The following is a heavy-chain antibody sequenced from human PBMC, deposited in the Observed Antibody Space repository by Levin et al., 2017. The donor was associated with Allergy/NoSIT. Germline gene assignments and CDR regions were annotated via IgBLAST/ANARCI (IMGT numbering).Heavy chain of an antibody. CDR3: ARGPYGDDDGHYYYYYMDV. V-gene: IGHV1-69*01. J-gene: IGHJ6*03. CDR1: GGSFSGYV. CDR2: IIPIFGTA. Sequence: KISCKASGGSFSGYVISWVRQAPGQGLEWMGGIIPIFGTANYAQKFQGRVTITADQSTSTAYMELSSLKSEDTAVYYCARGPYGDDDGHYYYYYMDVWGKGTTVTVSS. D-gene: IGHD4-17*01.